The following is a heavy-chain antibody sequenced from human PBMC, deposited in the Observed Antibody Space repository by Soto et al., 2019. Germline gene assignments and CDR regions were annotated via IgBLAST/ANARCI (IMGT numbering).Heavy chain of an antibody. J-gene: IGHJ5*02. D-gene: IGHD3-10*01. CDR3: ARDIKLWFGSNWFDP. CDR2: INPSGGST. CDR1: GYTFTSYY. V-gene: IGHV1-46*01. Sequence: ASVKVSCKASGYTFTSYYMHWVRQAPGQGLEWMGIINPSGGSTSYAQKFQGRVTMTRDTSTSTVYMELSSLRSEDTAVYYCARDIKLWFGSNWFDPWGQGTLVTVSS.